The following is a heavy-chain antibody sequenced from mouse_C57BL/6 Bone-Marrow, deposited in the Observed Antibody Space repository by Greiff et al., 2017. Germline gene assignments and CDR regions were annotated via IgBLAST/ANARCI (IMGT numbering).Heavy chain of an antibody. V-gene: IGHV1-64*01. CDR2: IHPNSGST. CDR1: GYTFTSYW. Sequence: VHLVESGAELVKPGASVKLSCKASGYTFTSYWMHWVKQRPGQGLEWIGMIHPNSGSTNYNEKFKSKATLTVDKSSSTAYMQLSSLTSEDSAVYYCARGGYYYGSSSRAMDYWGQGTSVTVSS. J-gene: IGHJ4*01. CDR3: ARGGYYYGSSSRAMDY. D-gene: IGHD1-1*01.